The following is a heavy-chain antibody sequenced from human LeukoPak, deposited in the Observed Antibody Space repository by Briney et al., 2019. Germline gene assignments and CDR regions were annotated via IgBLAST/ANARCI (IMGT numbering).Heavy chain of an antibody. J-gene: IGHJ4*02. V-gene: IGHV1-46*01. CDR2: VYATGGVA. CDR3: ATEAPRSYYFDY. Sequence: ASVKVSCKASGHTFTNYHIHWVRQAPGQGVEWMGAVYATGGVAINTQTFPVRVTMTRDTSTGTVYMELSSLRFEDTAIYYRATEAPRSYYFDYWGQGIQVTVSS. CDR1: GHTFTNYH.